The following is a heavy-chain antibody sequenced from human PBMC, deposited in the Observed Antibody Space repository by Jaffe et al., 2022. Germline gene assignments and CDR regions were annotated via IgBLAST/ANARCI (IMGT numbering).Heavy chain of an antibody. J-gene: IGHJ3*02. Sequence: QVQLVQSGAEVKKPGSSVKVSCKASGGTFSSYAISWVRQAPGQGLEWMGGIIPIFGTANYAQKFQGRVTITADESTSTAYMELSSLRSEDTAVYYCARAKRSSLRGGLERQKDAFDIWGQGTMVTVSS. CDR3: ARAKRSSLRGGLERQKDAFDI. V-gene: IGHV1-69*01. CDR2: IIPIFGTA. CDR1: GGTFSSYA. D-gene: IGHD1-1*01.